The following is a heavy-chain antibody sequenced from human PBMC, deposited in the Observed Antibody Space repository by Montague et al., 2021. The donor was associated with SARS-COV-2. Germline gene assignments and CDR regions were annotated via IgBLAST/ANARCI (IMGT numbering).Heavy chain of an antibody. V-gene: IGHV4-39*01. Sequence: SEILSLACTVSGSSISSSSYYWGWLRQPPGKGLEWIGSIYYSGSTYYNPSLKSRVTISVDTSKNQFSLKLSSVTAADTAVYYCARHSGRDTIFGVVIIPDAFDIWGQGTMVTVSS. D-gene: IGHD3-3*01. CDR1: GSSISSSSYY. CDR2: IYYSGST. CDR3: ARHSGRDTIFGVVIIPDAFDI. J-gene: IGHJ3*02.